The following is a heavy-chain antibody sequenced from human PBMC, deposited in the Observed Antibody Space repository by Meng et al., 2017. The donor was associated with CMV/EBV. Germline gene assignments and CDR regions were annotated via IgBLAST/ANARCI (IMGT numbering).Heavy chain of an antibody. CDR3: ATSSVEVMIYAGLDY. V-gene: IGHV1-2*02. CDR2: INPASGDT. Sequence: SGNTFTGYYIHWERQAPGQGLEWMGWINPASGDTIIGQKFQGRVTMTRDTYLTTAYMELNRLRSDDTAVYYCATSSVEVMIYAGLDYWGQGTLVTVSS. CDR1: GNTFTGYY. J-gene: IGHJ4*02. D-gene: IGHD2/OR15-2a*01.